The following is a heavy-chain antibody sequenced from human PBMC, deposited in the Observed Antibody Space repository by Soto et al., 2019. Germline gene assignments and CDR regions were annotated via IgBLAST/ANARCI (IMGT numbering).Heavy chain of an antibody. J-gene: IGHJ6*02. CDR3: ARNIVVVVAATNYGMDV. D-gene: IGHD2-15*01. CDR2: IYHSGST. CDR1: GGSISSSNW. V-gene: IGHV4-4*02. Sequence: QVQLQESGPGLVKPSGTLSLTCAVSGGSISSSNWWSWVRQPPGKGLEWIGEIYHSGSTNYNPSLKSRVTISVDKSKNQFSLKLSSATAADTAVYYCARNIVVVVAATNYGMDVWGQGTTVTVSS.